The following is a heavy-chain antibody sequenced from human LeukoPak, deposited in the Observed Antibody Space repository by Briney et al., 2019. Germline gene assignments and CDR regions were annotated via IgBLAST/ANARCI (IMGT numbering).Heavy chain of an antibody. V-gene: IGHV4-4*07. J-gene: IGHJ5*02. CDR3: ARHGGSSSSVGWFDP. D-gene: IGHD6-6*01. CDR2: IYTSGST. CDR1: GGSISRYY. Sequence: SETLSLTCTVSGGSISRYYWSWIRQPAGKGLEWIGRIYTSGSTNYNPSLKSRVTMSVDTSKNQFSLKLSSVTAADTAVYYCARHGGSSSSVGWFDPWGQGTLVTVSS.